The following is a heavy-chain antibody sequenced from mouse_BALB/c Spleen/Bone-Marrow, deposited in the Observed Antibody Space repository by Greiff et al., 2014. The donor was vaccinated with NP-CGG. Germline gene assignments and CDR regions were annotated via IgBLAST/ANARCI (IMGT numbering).Heavy chain of an antibody. CDR1: GFTFTDYY. D-gene: IGHD2-1*01. J-gene: IGHJ1*01. CDR2: IRNKANGYTT. Sequence: EVQLVESGGGLVQPGGSLRLSCATSGFTFTDYYMSWVRQPPGKALEWLGFIRNKANGYTTEYSASVKGRFTISRDNSQSIPYLQMNTLRAEDSATYYCARDKNYGSYWYFDVWGAGTTVTVSS. CDR3: ARDKNYGSYWYFDV. V-gene: IGHV7-3*02.